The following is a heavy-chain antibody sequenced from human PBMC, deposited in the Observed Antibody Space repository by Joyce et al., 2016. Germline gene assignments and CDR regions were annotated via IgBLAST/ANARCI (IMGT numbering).Heavy chain of an antibody. Sequence: QLVESGGGVVKAGGSLRLFCEASGCTFSSSRMSWFRQAPGKGLEWVAAISATSYYIFNAETVSGRFTVSRDNAKKTLYLQMNSLRAEDSAVFYCARGGISYYYAMDVWGQGTTVTVSS. J-gene: IGHJ6*02. CDR3: ARGGISYYYAMDV. CDR2: ISATSYYI. D-gene: IGHD3-16*01. CDR1: GCTFSSSR. V-gene: IGHV3-21*01.